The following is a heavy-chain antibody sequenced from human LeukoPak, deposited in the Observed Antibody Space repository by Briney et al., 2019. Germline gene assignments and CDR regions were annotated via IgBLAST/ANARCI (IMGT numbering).Heavy chain of an antibody. CDR1: GYSISSGYY. CDR2: INHSGST. J-gene: IGHJ5*02. D-gene: IGHD3-16*01. CDR3: ARGRSIITP. Sequence: KPSETLSLTCAVSGYSISSGYYWSWIRQPPGKGLEWIGEINHSGSTNYNPSLKSRVTISVDTSKNQFSLKLSSVTAADTAVYYCARGRSIITPWGQGTLVTVSS. V-gene: IGHV4-34*01.